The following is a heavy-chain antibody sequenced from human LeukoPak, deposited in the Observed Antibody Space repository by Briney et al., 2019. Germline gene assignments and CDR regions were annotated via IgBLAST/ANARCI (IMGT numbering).Heavy chain of an antibody. J-gene: IGHJ6*02. V-gene: IGHV4-34*01. CDR2: INHSGST. CDR3: ARGAVRSYGSGSYRPMDV. Sequence: SETLSLTCAVYGGSFSGYYWSWIRQPPGKGLEWIGEINHSGSTNYNPSLKSQVTISVDTSKNQFSLKLSSVTAADTAVYYCARGAVRSYGSGSYRPMDVWGQGTTVTVSS. D-gene: IGHD3-10*01. CDR1: GGSFSGYY.